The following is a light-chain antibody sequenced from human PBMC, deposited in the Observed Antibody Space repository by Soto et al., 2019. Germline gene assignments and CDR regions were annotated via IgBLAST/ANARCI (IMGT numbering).Light chain of an antibody. CDR1: QGISTY. V-gene: IGKV1-9*01. CDR3: QQLNSYPLT. J-gene: IGKJ3*01. CDR2: AAS. Sequence: DIQLTQSPSFLSASVGDRVTITCRASQGISTYLAWYQQKPGKGPKLLIYAASTLQSGVPSRFSGSGSGTEFTLTISSLQPEDFATYYCQQLNSYPLTFGPGTKVDIK.